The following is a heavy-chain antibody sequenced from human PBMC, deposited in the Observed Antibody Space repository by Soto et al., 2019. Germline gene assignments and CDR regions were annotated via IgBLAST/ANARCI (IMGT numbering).Heavy chain of an antibody. D-gene: IGHD2-8*02. CDR1: GGSISSYY. Sequence: PSETLSLTCTVSGGSISSYYWSWIRQPPGKGLEWIGYIYYSGSTNYNPSLKSRVTISVDTSKNQFSLKLSSVTAADTAVYYCVKDRSDTWSFDYWGQGTLVTVSS. J-gene: IGHJ4*02. CDR3: VKDRSDTWSFDY. V-gene: IGHV4-59*01. CDR2: IYYSGST.